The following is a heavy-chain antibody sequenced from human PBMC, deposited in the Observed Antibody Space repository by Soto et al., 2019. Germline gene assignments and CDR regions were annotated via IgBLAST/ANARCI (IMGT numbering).Heavy chain of an antibody. CDR1: KFTFSTYG. CDR3: AKDLGAARPYYGLDV. Sequence: QAQLVESGGGVVQPGTSLRLSCVASKFTFSTYGMHWVRQAPGKGLEWVAVISYHESNKYYGASVRGRFTISRDNSKNTLYLPMNSLRAEDTAVYYCAKDLGAARPYYGLDVWGQGTTVTVSS. D-gene: IGHD6-6*01. CDR2: ISYHESNK. J-gene: IGHJ6*02. V-gene: IGHV3-30*18.